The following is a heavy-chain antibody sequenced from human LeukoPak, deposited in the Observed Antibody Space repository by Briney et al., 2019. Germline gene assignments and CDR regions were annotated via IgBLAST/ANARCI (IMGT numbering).Heavy chain of an antibody. V-gene: IGHV3-23*01. CDR2: ISGSGGST. D-gene: IGHD3-10*01. CDR3: AKDRHGSASFPPYNWFDP. CDR1: GFTFSSYG. Sequence: PGGSLRLSCAASGFTFSSYGMSWVRQAPGKGLEWVSAISGSGGSTYYADSVKGRFTISRDNSKNTLYLQMNSLRAEDTAVYYCAKDRHGSASFPPYNWFDPWGQGTLVTVSS. J-gene: IGHJ5*02.